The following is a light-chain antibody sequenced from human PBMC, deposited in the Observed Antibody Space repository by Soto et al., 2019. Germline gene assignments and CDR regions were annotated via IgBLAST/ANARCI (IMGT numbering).Light chain of an antibody. CDR1: QGIRSD. CDR3: LQDYNYPLT. J-gene: IGKJ4*01. Sequence: AIQMTQFPSSLSASVGDRVTITCRASQGIRSDLGWYQQRPGKAPKLLIYATSSLQSGVPSRFSGSGSGTDFTLTITSLQPEDFATYYCLQDYNYPLTFSGGTKVDIK. V-gene: IGKV1-6*01. CDR2: ATS.